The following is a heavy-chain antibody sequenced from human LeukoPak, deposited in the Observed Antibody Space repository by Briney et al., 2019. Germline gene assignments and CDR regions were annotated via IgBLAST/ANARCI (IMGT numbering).Heavy chain of an antibody. Sequence: GGSLRLSCAASGFTFSNYNMNWVRQAPGKGLEWVSYISDSSSTMYYTDSVKGRFTISRDNAKNSLYLQMNSLRAEDTAVYYCARVGNWNDRGDYWGQGTLVTVSS. CDR3: ARVGNWNDRGDY. V-gene: IGHV3-48*04. J-gene: IGHJ4*02. CDR1: GFTFSNYN. D-gene: IGHD1-1*01. CDR2: ISDSSSTM.